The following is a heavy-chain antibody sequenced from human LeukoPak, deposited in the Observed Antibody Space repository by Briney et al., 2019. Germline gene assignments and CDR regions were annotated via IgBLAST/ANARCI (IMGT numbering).Heavy chain of an antibody. CDR1: GYTFTAYC. J-gene: IGHJ6*02. V-gene: IGHV1-2*06. D-gene: IGHD3-3*01. CDR3: ARGGYDFVYYYYGMDV. CDR2: INPNSGGT. Sequence: ASVKVSCKASGYTFTAYCMHWVRQAPGQGLEWMGRINPNSGGTNYAQKFQGRVTMTRDTSISTAYMELSRLRSDDTAVYYCARGGYDFVYYYYGMDVWGQGTTVTVSS.